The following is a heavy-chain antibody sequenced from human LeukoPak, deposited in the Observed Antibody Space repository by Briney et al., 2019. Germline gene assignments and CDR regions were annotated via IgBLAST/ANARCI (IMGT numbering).Heavy chain of an antibody. CDR2: ISSSSSYI. J-gene: IGHJ6*03. CDR1: GFTFSSYS. Sequence: GGSLRLSCAASGFTFSSYSMNWVRQAPGKGLERVSSISSSSSYIYYADSVKGRFTISRDNAKNSLYLQMKSLRAEDRAVYYCARSSGRSPNRDYMDVWGKGTTVTISS. D-gene: IGHD1-14*01. V-gene: IGHV3-21*04. CDR3: ARSSGRSPNRDYMDV.